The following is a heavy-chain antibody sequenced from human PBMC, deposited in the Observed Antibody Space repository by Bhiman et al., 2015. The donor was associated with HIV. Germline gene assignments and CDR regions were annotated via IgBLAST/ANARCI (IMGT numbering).Heavy chain of an antibody. CDR3: ARGRKDIAAVDGLDTDGFDT. Sequence: VQLVESGGGLVKPGGSLTLSCVVSGFTLSSFEMNWVRQAPGKGLEWVAVISYDGSTKYYADSVQGRFTISRDTSKNTLYLQMNSLRPEDTAVYYCARGRKDIAAVDGLDTDGFDTWGQGTMVTV. J-gene: IGHJ3*02. D-gene: IGHD2-2*01. V-gene: IGHV3-30*04. CDR2: ISYDGSTK. CDR1: GFTLSSFE.